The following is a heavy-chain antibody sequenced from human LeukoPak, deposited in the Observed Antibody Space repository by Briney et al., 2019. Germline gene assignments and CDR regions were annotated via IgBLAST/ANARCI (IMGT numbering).Heavy chain of an antibody. CDR3: ARGHYGMDV. CDR1: GGSISGHY. Sequence: SESLSLTCTVSGGSISGHYWSWIRQPPGKGLEWIGYIHYSGSTNYNPSLKSRVTISVDPSKNQFSLKLSSVTAADTAVYYCARGHYGMDVWGQGTTVTVSS. J-gene: IGHJ6*02. CDR2: IHYSGST. V-gene: IGHV4-59*11.